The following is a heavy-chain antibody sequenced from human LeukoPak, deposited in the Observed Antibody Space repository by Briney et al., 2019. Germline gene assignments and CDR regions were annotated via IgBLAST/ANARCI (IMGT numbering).Heavy chain of an antibody. D-gene: IGHD3-3*01. CDR2: INPNSGGT. J-gene: IGHJ6*02. V-gene: IGHV1-2*06. Sequence: RASVKVSCKASGYTFTDYYMQWVRQAPGQGLEWMGRINPNSGGTSYAQKFRGRVTMTRDTSISTAYMELSRLRSDDTAVYYCAREGITIFGVVLYGMDVWGQGTTVTVSS. CDR1: GYTFTDYY. CDR3: AREGITIFGVVLYGMDV.